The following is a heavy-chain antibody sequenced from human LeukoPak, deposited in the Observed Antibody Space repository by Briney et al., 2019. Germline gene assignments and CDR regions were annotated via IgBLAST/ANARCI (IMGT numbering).Heavy chain of an antibody. Sequence: SETLSLTCTVSGGSISSSSFYWDWIRQPPGKGLEWIGTIFYSGSTYYNPSLKSRITISVDTSKNQFPLKLSSVTAADTAVYYCARHSRSGYSDYESAFDIWGQGTMVIVSS. J-gene: IGHJ3*02. CDR3: ARHSRSGYSDYESAFDI. V-gene: IGHV4-39*01. D-gene: IGHD5-12*01. CDR1: GGSISSSSFY. CDR2: IFYSGST.